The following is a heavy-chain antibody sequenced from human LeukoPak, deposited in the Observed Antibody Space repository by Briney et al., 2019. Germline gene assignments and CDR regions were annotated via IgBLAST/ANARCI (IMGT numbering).Heavy chain of an antibody. J-gene: IGHJ3*02. CDR1: GYTFTGYY. CDR3: ARPSGSYGDAFDI. V-gene: IGHV1-2*02. CDR2: INPNSGGT. D-gene: IGHD1-26*01. Sequence: ASVKVSCKASGYTFTGYYMHWVRQAPGQGLEWMGWINPNSGGTNYAQKFQGRVTMTRDTSISTAYMELSRLRSDDTAVYYCARPSGSYGDAFDIWGQGTMVTVSS.